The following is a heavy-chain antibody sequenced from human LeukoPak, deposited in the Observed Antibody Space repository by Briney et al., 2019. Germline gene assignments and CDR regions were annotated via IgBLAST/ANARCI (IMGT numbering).Heavy chain of an antibody. V-gene: IGHV3-23*01. CDR1: GFTFSNYG. CDR2: ITGGGDTT. D-gene: IGHD3-22*01. CDR3: AKVISSGYYYDS. J-gene: IGHJ4*02. Sequence: GGSLRLSCAASGFTFSNYGMNWVRQAPGKGLFWVSAITGGGDTTYYSDSVKDRFTISRDNSKNTLFLRMNSLRAEDTGLYYCAKVISSGYYYDSWGQGTLVTVSS.